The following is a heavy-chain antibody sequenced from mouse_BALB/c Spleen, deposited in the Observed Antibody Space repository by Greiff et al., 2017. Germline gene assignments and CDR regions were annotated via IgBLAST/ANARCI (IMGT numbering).Heavy chain of an antibody. Sequence: QLQLQQSGAELVRPGTSVKVSCKASGYAFTNYLIEWVKQRPGQGLEWIGVINPGSGGTNYNEKFKGKATLTADKSSSTAYMQLSSLTSDDSAVYCCARNGGSGAMDDWGQGTSVTVSS. J-gene: IGHJ4*01. CDR3: ARNGGSGAMDD. V-gene: IGHV1-54*01. D-gene: IGHD3-1*01. CDR1: GYAFTNYL. CDR2: INPGSGGT.